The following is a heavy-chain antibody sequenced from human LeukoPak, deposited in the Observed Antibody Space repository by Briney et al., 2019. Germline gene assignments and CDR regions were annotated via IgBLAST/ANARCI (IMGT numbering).Heavy chain of an antibody. Sequence: PGESLRPSCAASGFTFGAYYMSWVRQAPGKGLEWVANIRGDGRETFYADSLRGRFSIFRDNARNSVSLQMNSLSAEDTGVYYCARESAVGYGSFDYWVQGTLVTVSS. CDR2: IRGDGRET. CDR3: ARESAVGYGSFDY. D-gene: IGHD6-19*01. J-gene: IGHJ4*02. CDR1: GFTFGAYY. V-gene: IGHV3-7*03.